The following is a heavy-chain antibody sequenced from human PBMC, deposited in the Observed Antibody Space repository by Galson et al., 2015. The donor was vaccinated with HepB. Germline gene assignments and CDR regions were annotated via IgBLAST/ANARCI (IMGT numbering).Heavy chain of an antibody. CDR1: GFTFSSYG. V-gene: IGHV3-30*18. CDR3: AKDGGRGYPYGPNGFDP. Sequence: SLRLSCAASGFTFSSYGMHWVRQAPGKGLEWVAVVSYDGSNKYYADSVKGRFTISRDNSKNTLHLQMNSLRAEDTAIYYCAKDGGRGYPYGPNGFDPWGQGTLVTVSS. J-gene: IGHJ5*02. CDR2: VSYDGSNK. D-gene: IGHD5-18*01.